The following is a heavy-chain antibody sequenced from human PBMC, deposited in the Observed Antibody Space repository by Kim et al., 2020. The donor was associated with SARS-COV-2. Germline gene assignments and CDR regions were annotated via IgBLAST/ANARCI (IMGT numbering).Heavy chain of an antibody. D-gene: IGHD3-10*01. CDR2: ISSSSSYI. CDR1: GFTFSSYS. Sequence: GGSLRLSCAASGFTFSSYSMNWVRQAPGKGLEWVSSISSSSSYIYYADSVKGRFTISRDNAKNSLYLQMNSLRAEDMAVYYCARHLDYYGSGSYYKHYYYYYGMDVWGQGTTVTVSS. V-gene: IGHV3-21*01. J-gene: IGHJ6*02. CDR3: ARHLDYYGSGSYYKHYYYYYGMDV.